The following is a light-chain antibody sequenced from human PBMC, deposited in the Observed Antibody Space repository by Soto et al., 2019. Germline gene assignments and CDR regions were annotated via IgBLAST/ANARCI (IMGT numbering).Light chain of an antibody. V-gene: IGKV1-5*01. CDR3: QQYNDYWT. CDR2: DAS. Sequence: DIQMTHSPSTLSASVGDRVVITCRASQIITTWLAWYQQKPGKAPKLLIYDASSLESGVPSRFSGSGSGTEFTLTISRLQPDDFATYYCQQYNDYWTFGQGTKVDIK. J-gene: IGKJ1*01. CDR1: QIITTW.